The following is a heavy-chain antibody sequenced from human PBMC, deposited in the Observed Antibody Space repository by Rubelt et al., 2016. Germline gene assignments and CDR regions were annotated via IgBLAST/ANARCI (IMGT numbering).Heavy chain of an antibody. CDR2: IYYSGGT. Sequence: QVQLQESGPGLVKPSETLSLTCTVSGGSISSYYWSWIRQPPGKGLEWIGDIYYSGGTHYNPSLEARVTISGDTAKNQFFLKLSAVTAADTAVYYCARAYDYVKGFNYWGQGTLVTVSS. V-gene: IGHV4-59*01. J-gene: IGHJ4*02. CDR3: ARAYDYVKGFNY. D-gene: IGHD3-16*01. CDR1: GGSISSYY.